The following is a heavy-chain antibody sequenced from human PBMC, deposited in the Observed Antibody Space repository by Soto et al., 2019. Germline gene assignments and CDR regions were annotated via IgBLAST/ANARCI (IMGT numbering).Heavy chain of an antibody. D-gene: IGHD2-8*01. Sequence: GGSLRLSCAASGFTFSAYGLNWVRQAPGKGLEWVSYIGGSDGAINYADSVKGRFTTSRDNVKNSLYLHMNSLRDEDTAMYYCARAALYGYDYWGQGTLVTVSS. J-gene: IGHJ4*02. V-gene: IGHV3-48*02. CDR2: IGGSDGAI. CDR3: ARAALYGYDY. CDR1: GFTFSAYG.